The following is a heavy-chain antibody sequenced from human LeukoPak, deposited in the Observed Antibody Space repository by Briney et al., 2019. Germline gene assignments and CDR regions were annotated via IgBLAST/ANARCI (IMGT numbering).Heavy chain of an antibody. Sequence: PGGSLRLPCAASGFTFSSYAMSWVRQAPGKGLEWVSAISGSGGSTYYADSVKGRFTISRDNSKNTLYLQMNSLRAEDTAVYYCAKGGYCSGGSCYSPLYFDYWGQGTLVTVSS. V-gene: IGHV3-23*01. D-gene: IGHD2-15*01. CDR2: ISGSGGST. J-gene: IGHJ4*02. CDR1: GFTFSSYA. CDR3: AKGGYCSGGSCYSPLYFDY.